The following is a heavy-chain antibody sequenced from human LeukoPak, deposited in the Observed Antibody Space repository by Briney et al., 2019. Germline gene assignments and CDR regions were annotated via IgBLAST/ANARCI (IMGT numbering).Heavy chain of an antibody. CDR3: ASASYSGGGLNWFYT. CDR1: GYIFTGYY. Sequence: GASVKVSCKASGYIFTGYYMHWVRQAPGQGLEWMGWINPSSGDTNFVQKFQGRVTMTRDTSISTVYMELNSLRSDDTAVYYCASASYSGGGLNWFYTWLEPTLVVVSS. D-gene: IGHD5-12*01. J-gene: IGHJ5*02. V-gene: IGHV1-2*02. CDR2: INPSSGDT.